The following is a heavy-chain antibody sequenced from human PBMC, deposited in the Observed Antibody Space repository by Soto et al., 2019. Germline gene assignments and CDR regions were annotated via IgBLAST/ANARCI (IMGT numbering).Heavy chain of an antibody. D-gene: IGHD3-22*01. CDR3: ARDRIYDSSGPDEY. CDR1: GYTFTSYG. J-gene: IGHJ4*02. Sequence: ASVKVSCKASGYTFTSYGISWVRQAPGQGLEWMGWISAYNGNTNYAQKLQGRVTMTTDTSTSTAYMELRSLRSDDTAVYYCARDRIYDSSGPDEYWGQGTLVSVSS. CDR2: ISAYNGNT. V-gene: IGHV1-18*04.